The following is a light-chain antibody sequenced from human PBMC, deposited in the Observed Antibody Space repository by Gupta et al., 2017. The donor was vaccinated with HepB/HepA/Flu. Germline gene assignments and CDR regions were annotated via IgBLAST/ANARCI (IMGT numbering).Light chain of an antibody. V-gene: IGKV3-11*01. CDR3: QQRSSWPT. CDR1: QSVSSY. Sequence: EIVLTQSPATLSLSPGERATLSCRASQSVSSYLAWYQQKPGQAPRLLIYDASNRATGISARFSGSGSGKDFTLTISSLEPEDFAVYYCQQRSSWPTFGQGTKVEIK. J-gene: IGKJ1*01. CDR2: DAS.